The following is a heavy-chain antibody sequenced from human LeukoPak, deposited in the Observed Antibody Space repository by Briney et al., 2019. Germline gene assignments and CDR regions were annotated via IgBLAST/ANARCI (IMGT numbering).Heavy chain of an antibody. CDR3: ARGMYYFDY. V-gene: IGHV4-59*01. CDR1: GGSIGRYF. CDR2: IYYSGST. Sequence: PSETLSLTCTVSGGSIGRYFWSWLRQPPEKGLEWIGYIYYSGSTNYNPSLKSRVTISVDTSKNQFSLKLSSVTAADTAVYYCARGMYYFDYWGQGTLVTVSS. J-gene: IGHJ4*02.